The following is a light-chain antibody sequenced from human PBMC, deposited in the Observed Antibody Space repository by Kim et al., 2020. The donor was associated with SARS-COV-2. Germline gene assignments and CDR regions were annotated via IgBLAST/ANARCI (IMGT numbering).Light chain of an antibody. CDR1: SSDVGGYNY. J-gene: IGLJ3*02. V-gene: IGLV2-14*03. CDR3: SSYRSTNTWV. Sequence: GQSITISCTGTSSDVGGYNYGSWYQQHPGKAPKLVIYDVSVRPSGVSNRFSASKSGNTASLTISGLQAEDESDYYCSSYRSTNTWVFGGGTKVTVL. CDR2: DVS.